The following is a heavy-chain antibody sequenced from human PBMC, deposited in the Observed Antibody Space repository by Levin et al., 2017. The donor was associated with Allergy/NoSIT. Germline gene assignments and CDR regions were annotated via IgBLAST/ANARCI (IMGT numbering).Heavy chain of an antibody. D-gene: IGHD3-22*01. V-gene: IGHV4-38-2*02. J-gene: IGHJ3*02. CDR2: IYHSGST. CDR1: GYSISSGYY. CDR3: ARVSYYDSSGRYAAAFDI. Sequence: RTSETLSLTCIVSGYSISSGYYWGWIRQPPGKGLEWIANIYHSGSTYYNPSLKSRVTISVDTSHNHVSLRLRSVTAADTAIYYCARVSYYDSSGRYAAAFDIWGQGTMVTVSS.